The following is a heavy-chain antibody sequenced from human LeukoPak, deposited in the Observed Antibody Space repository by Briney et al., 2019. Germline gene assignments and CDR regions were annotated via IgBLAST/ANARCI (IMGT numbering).Heavy chain of an antibody. Sequence: SETLSLTCTVSGDSISNYYWSWIRQPAGKGLEWIGRIYTSGSTNYNPSLKSRVTMSVDTSKNQFSLKLSSVTAADTAVYYCARDRVLWFGELYYYYGMDVWGQGTTVTVSS. CDR3: ARDRVLWFGELYYYYGMDV. CDR1: GDSISNYY. V-gene: IGHV4-4*07. J-gene: IGHJ6*02. D-gene: IGHD3-10*01. CDR2: IYTSGST.